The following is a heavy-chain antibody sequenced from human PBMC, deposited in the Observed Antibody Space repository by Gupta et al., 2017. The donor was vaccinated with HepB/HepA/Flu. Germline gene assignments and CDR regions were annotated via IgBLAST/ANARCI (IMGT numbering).Heavy chain of an antibody. J-gene: IGHJ6*02. CDR3: ARESPRWLQSRQGYYYGMDV. Sequence: QVQLVPSGAEVKKPGASVKVSCKASGYTFTSYGISWVRQAPGQGLEWMGWISGYNGNTNYAQKLQGRVTMTTDTSTSTAYLELRSLRSDDTAVYHCARESPRWLQSRQGYYYGMDVWGQGTTVTVSS. CDR2: ISGYNGNT. CDR1: GYTFTSYG. D-gene: IGHD5-24*01. V-gene: IGHV1-18*01.